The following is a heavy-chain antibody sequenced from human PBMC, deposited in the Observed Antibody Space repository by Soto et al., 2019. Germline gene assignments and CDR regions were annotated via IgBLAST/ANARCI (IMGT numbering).Heavy chain of an antibody. CDR2: ISSSSSYI. D-gene: IGHD3-3*01. Sequence: GGSLRLSCAASGFTFSSYSMNWVRQAPGKGLEWVSSISSSSSYIYYADSVKGRFTISRDNAKNSLYLQMNSLRAEDTAVYYCARGRQYYDFWSGYHPEVDYWGQGTLVTVSS. CDR1: GFTFSSYS. V-gene: IGHV3-21*01. J-gene: IGHJ4*02. CDR3: ARGRQYYDFWSGYHPEVDY.